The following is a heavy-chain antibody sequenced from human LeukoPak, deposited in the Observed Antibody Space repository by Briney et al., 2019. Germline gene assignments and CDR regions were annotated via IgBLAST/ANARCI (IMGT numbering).Heavy chain of an antibody. J-gene: IGHJ4*02. CDR2: INHGGTT. CDR3: ARRPDGNDY. CDR1: GGSLKGYF. D-gene: IGHD1-26*01. Sequence: SETLSLTCTVYGGSLKGYFWSWIRQSPGTGLEWIGDINHGGTTNLNPSLKSRVTISVDTSKNQFSLKLSSVTAADTAVYYCARRPDGNDYWGQGTLVTVSS. V-gene: IGHV4-34*01.